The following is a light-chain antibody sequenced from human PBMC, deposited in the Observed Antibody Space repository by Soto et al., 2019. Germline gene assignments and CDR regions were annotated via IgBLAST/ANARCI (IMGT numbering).Light chain of an antibody. CDR2: GAS. J-gene: IGKJ1*01. CDR3: QQYNNWPPRT. CDR1: QSVSSN. V-gene: IGKV3-15*01. Sequence: EIVMTQSPGTLSVSPGERATLSCRASQSVSSNLAWYQQKPGQAPRLLIYGASTRATGIPARFSGSGSGTEFTLTISSLQSEDFVVYYCQQYNNWPPRTFGQGTKVEIK.